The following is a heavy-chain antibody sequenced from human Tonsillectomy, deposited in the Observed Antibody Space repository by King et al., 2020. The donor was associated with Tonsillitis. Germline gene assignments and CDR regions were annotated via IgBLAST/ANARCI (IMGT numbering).Heavy chain of an antibody. V-gene: IGHV3-21*01. D-gene: IGHD3-10*01. J-gene: IGHJ3*02. Sequence: QLVQSGGGLVKPGGSLRLSCAASGFTVSRYSMNWVRQAPGKGLEWVSFISSSDTNIYYADSVKGRVTISRDNAKNSVFLQMNSLRAEDTAVYYCARDGAMVRGVFDAFDIWGQGTMVTVSS. CDR1: GFTVSRYS. CDR2: ISSSDTNI. CDR3: ARDGAMVRGVFDAFDI.